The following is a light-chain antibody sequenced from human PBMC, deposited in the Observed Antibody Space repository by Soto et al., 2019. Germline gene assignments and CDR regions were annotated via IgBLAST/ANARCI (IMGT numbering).Light chain of an antibody. CDR2: GAS. J-gene: IGKJ1*01. CDR1: QPITTW. V-gene: IGKV1-5*03. CDR3: QQYNHGWT. Sequence: DIQMTQSPSTLSASVGDTVTITCRASQPITTWLAWYQQRPGNAPKLLIYGASTLQTGVASRFTGGGSGTDFPLTISSLQPDDFGTYYCQQYNHGWTFGQGTKVEVK.